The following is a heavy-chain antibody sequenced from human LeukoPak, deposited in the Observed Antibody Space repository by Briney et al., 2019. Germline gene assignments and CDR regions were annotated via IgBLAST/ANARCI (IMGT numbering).Heavy chain of an antibody. D-gene: IGHD2-21*02. CDR1: GYRFTSYW. J-gene: IGHJ3*02. CDR3: ARHSPGHIVVVTAAFDI. V-gene: IGHV5-51*01. Sequence: GESLKISCEGSGYRFTSYWIGWVRQMPGKGLEWVGFIHPGESDTRYSLSFQGQVTISADKSIRAAYLQWTSLKASDTAMYYCARHSPGHIVVVTAAFDIWGQGTMVTVSS. CDR2: IHPGESDT.